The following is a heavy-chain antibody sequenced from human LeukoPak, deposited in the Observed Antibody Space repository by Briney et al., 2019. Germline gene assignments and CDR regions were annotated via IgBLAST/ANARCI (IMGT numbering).Heavy chain of an antibody. J-gene: IGHJ4*02. Sequence: PSQTLSLTCSVSGGSISSSGSYWSWIRQHPERGLEWIGYIFSSGDPYYNPSLKSRLTIAVDTSTKQFSLKLSSVTAADTAVYYCARDQRGYGGLDSWGQGTLVTVSS. CDR2: IFSSGDP. V-gene: IGHV4-31*03. D-gene: IGHD3-22*01. CDR1: GGSISSSGSY. CDR3: ARDQRGYGGLDS.